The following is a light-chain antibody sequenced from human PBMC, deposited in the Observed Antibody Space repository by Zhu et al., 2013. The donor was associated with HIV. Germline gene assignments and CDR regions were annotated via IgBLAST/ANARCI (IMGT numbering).Light chain of an antibody. V-gene: IGKV2-30*02. CDR1: ENLVHRDGTTY. J-gene: IGKJ5*01. CDR3: MQGTQWPT. Sequence: VVLTQSPLSLSVTPGQSASISXRSSENLVHRDGTTYLNWYQQKPGQSPRRLIFKISHRDSGVPDRFSASGSGTDFTLEINSVEADDGRNLYCMQGTQWPTFGQGTRLQIK. CDR2: KIS.